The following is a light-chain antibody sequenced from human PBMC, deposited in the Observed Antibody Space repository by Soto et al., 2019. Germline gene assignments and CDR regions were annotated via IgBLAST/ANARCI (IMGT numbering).Light chain of an antibody. CDR2: ATS. CDR1: QSVSST. J-gene: IGKJ4*01. V-gene: IGKV3-15*01. CDR3: QHYNNWPLT. Sequence: EIGMTHSPATRSVSPGERASFSCRPSQSVSSTLAWYQQKPGQPPRLLTYATSPRATGIPARFSGSGSGTEFTLTISSLQSEDFAVYYCQHYNNWPLTFGGGTKVEIK.